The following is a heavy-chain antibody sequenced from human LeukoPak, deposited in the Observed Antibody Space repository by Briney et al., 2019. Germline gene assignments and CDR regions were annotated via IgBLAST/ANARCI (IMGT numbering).Heavy chain of an antibody. CDR1: GYTFTGYY. CDR2: IIPIFGTA. J-gene: IGHJ5*02. D-gene: IGHD3-10*01. V-gene: IGHV1-69*06. Sequence: SVKVSCKASGYTFTGYYMHWVRQAPGQGLEWMGGIIPIFGTANYAQKFQGRVTITADKSTSTAYMELSSLRSEDTAVYYCARDRYYYGSGPSGRFDPWGQGTLVTVSS. CDR3: ARDRYYYGSGPSGRFDP.